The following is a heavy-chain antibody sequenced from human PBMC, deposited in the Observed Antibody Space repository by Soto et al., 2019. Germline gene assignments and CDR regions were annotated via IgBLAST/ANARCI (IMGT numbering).Heavy chain of an antibody. J-gene: IGHJ4*02. D-gene: IGHD2-15*01. V-gene: IGHV3-30*18. CDR2: ISYDGSNK. Sequence: GGSLRLSCAASGFTFSSYGMHWVRQAPGKGLEWVAVISYDGSNKYYADSVKGRFTISRDNSKNTLYLQMNSLRAEDTAVYYCANTLGYCSGGSCSYSDYWGQGTLVTVSS. CDR1: GFTFSSYG. CDR3: ANTLGYCSGGSCSYSDY.